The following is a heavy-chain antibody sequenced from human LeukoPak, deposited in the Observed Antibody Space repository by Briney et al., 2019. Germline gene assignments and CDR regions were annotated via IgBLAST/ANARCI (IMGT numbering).Heavy chain of an antibody. V-gene: IGHV4-59*01. Sequence: SETLSLTCTVSGGSISIYYWSWIRQPSGKGLEWIGYIYYSGNTNYNPSLKSRLTISVDTSKNQFSLKLSSVTAADTAVYYCARESRRDGYKFDYWGQGTLVTVSS. CDR3: ARESRRDGYKFDY. D-gene: IGHD5-24*01. J-gene: IGHJ4*02. CDR1: GGSISIYY. CDR2: IYYSGNT.